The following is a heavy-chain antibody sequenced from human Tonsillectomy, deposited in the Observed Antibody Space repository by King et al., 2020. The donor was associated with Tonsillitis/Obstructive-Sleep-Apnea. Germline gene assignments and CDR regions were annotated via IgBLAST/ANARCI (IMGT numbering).Heavy chain of an antibody. V-gene: IGHV4-34*01. Sequence: VQLQQWGAGLLKPSETLSLTCAVYGGSFSGSYWSWIRQPPGKGLEWIGEINHSGGTNYNPSLKSRVTISLDTSKNQFSLKLTSVTAEDTAVYYCARDKIVVLSVAIPSYFDYWGQGTLVTVSS. J-gene: IGHJ4*02. CDR3: ARDKIVVLSVAIPSYFDY. CDR2: INHSGGT. D-gene: IGHD2-2*01. CDR1: GGSFSGSY.